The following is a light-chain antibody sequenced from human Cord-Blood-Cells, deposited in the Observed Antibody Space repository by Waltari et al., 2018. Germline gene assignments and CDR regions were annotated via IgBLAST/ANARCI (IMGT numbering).Light chain of an antibody. CDR3: SSYTSSSTWV. Sequence: QSARTQHASVSGYPGPSITIPCPGTSSDVGGDNNVSWYQQHPGKAPKLMIYDARNRPSGVSNRFSGSKSGNTASLTISVLQAEDEADYYCSSYTSSSTWVFGGGTKLTVL. CDR2: DAR. V-gene: IGLV2-14*01. CDR1: SSDVGGDNN. J-gene: IGLJ3*02.